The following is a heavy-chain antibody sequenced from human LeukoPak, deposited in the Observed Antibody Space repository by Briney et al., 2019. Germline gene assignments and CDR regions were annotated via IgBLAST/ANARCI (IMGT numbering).Heavy chain of an antibody. J-gene: IGHJ3*02. V-gene: IGHV3-33*01. CDR3: ARDMSGSVDAFDI. Sequence: GGSLRLSCAASGFTFSSYGMHWVRQAPGKGLEWGAVIWYDGSNKYYADSVKGRFTISRDNSKNTLYLQMNSLRAEDTAVYYCARDMSGSVDAFDIWGQGTMVTVSS. D-gene: IGHD1-26*01. CDR2: IWYDGSNK. CDR1: GFTFSSYG.